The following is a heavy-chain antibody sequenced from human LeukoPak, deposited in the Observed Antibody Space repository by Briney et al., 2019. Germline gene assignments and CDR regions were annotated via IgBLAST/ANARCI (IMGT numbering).Heavy chain of an antibody. CDR1: GFTFSSYW. D-gene: IGHD2-15*01. J-gene: IGHJ5*01. CDR3: AKESRIAVVVAATIDS. Sequence: GGSLRLSCAASGFTFSSYWMHWVRQAPGRGLEWVSVISGSGDSTYYVDSVKGRFTISRDNSENMLYLLMNSLRVEDTAVYYCAKESRIAVVVAATIDSWGHGTLVTVSS. V-gene: IGHV3-23*01. CDR2: ISGSGDST.